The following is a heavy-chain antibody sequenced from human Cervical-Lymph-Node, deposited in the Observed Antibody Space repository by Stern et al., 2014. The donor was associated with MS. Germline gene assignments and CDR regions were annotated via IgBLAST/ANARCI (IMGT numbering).Heavy chain of an antibody. CDR2: IIPIFDTP. J-gene: IGHJ3*01. V-gene: IGHV1-69*06. CDR1: GGNFSTFS. CDR3: VLPSTVTTAAFDV. D-gene: IGHD4-11*01. Sequence: QVQLVQSGAEVKKPGSSVKVSCKASGGNFSTFSINWVRQVPGQSLEWMGGIIPIFDTPNFAQTFKGRVTITADSSTSTVYMALNSLRFDDTAVYYCVLPSTVTTAAFDVWGRGTMVTVSS.